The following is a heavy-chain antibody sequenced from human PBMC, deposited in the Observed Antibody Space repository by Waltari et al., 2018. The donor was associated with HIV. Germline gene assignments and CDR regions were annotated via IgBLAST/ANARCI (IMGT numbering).Heavy chain of an antibody. CDR1: GFPSGSYA. J-gene: IGHJ6*02. CDR2: ISYDGSNK. Sequence: QVQLVESGGGVVQPGRSLRLSCAAPGFPSGSYAMTWVRQAPGKGLEWVAVISYDGSNKYYADSVKGRFTISRDNSKNTLYLQMNSLRAEDTAVYYCARDPETIAARSFSHGMDVWGQGTTVTVSS. CDR3: ARDPETIAARSFSHGMDV. D-gene: IGHD6-6*01. V-gene: IGHV3-30-3*01.